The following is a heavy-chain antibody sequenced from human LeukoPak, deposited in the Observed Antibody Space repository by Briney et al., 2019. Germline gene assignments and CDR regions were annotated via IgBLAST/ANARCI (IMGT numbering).Heavy chain of an antibody. J-gene: IGHJ4*02. CDR3: ARGGYCSSTSCSREFDY. Sequence: SETLSLTCTVSGGSISSYYWSWIRQPPGKGLEWIGEINHSGSTNYNPSLKSRVTISVDTSKNQFSLKLSSVTAADTAVYYCARGGYCSSTSCSREFDYWGQGTLVTVSS. CDR1: GGSISSYY. D-gene: IGHD2-2*01. V-gene: IGHV4-34*01. CDR2: INHSGST.